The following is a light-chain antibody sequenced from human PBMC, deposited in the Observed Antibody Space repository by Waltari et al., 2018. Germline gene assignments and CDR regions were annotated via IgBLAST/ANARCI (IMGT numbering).Light chain of an antibody. CDR1: STDIGVYNY. V-gene: IGLV2-8*01. CDR2: GVT. J-gene: IGLJ3*02. CDR3: SSFAGGKTWV. Sequence: QSALTQPPSASGSLGQSVTISCTGTSTDIGVYNYVSWYQQYPGKAPKLGIYGVTKRPSGAPARFPGSKSGYTASLTVSGLQTEDELDYYCSSFAGGKTWVFGGGTKLTVL.